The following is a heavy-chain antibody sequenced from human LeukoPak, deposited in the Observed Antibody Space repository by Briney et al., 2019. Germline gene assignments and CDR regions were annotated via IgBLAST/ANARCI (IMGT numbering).Heavy chain of an antibody. V-gene: IGHV4-61*08. J-gene: IGHJ3*02. Sequence: PSETLSLTCTVSGGSISSGGYYWSWIRQPPGKGLEWIGYIYYSGSTNYNPSLKSRVTISVDTSKNQFSLNLSSMTAAGTAVYYCARAIVVVATARNTFDMWGQGTMVTVSS. CDR1: GGSISSGGYY. D-gene: IGHD2-15*01. CDR2: IYYSGST. CDR3: ARAIVVVATARNTFDM.